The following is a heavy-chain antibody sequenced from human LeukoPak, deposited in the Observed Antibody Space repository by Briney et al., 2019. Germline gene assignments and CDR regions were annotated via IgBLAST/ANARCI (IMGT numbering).Heavy chain of an antibody. CDR1: GFPFRDYY. Sequence: GGSLRLSCAASGFPFRDYYITWIRQAPGKGLEWISYISRSGDTLYYADSVEGRFTISRDNAKNSLYLQMNSLRAEDTAVYYCARVITHDFWSGYYTGLGSYYFDYWGQGTLVTVSS. CDR2: ISRSGDTL. V-gene: IGHV3-11*04. J-gene: IGHJ4*02. CDR3: ARVITHDFWSGYYTGLGSYYFDY. D-gene: IGHD3-3*01.